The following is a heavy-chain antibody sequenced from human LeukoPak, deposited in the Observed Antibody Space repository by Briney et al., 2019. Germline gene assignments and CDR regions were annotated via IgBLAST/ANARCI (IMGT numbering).Heavy chain of an antibody. D-gene: IGHD6-13*01. V-gene: IGHV3-11*01. Sequence: GGSLRLSCAASGFTFSDYYMSWIRQAPGKGLEWVSYISSSGSTIYYADSVKGRFTISRDNAKNSLYLQMNSLRAEDTAEYYCARRQQLDYYFDYWGQGTLVTVSS. CDR1: GFTFSDYY. J-gene: IGHJ4*02. CDR3: ARRQQLDYYFDY. CDR2: ISSSGSTI.